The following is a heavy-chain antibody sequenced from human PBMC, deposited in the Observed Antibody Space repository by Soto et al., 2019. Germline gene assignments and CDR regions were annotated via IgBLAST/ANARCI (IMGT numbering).Heavy chain of an antibody. CDR2: INSDGSST. J-gene: IGHJ5*01. CDR1: GFTFRSYW. V-gene: IGHV3-74*01. Sequence: PGGSLRLSFVASGFTFRSYWMHWGRQAPGKGLVWFARINSDGSSTSYAGSVRGRFTISRDDSENTLSLEMNNLRADDTAVYYFVRETNDYVSFWFDSWGQGTLVTVSS. CDR3: VRETNDYVSFWFDS. D-gene: IGHD4-17*01.